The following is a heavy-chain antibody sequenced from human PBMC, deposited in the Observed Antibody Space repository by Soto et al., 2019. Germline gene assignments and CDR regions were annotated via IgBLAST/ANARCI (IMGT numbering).Heavy chain of an antibody. CDR2: ITPTLNIA. J-gene: IGHJ4*02. D-gene: IGHD1-26*01. CDR1: GGTFSSYT. V-gene: IGHV1-69*01. Sequence: QLQLVQSGAEVREPGSSVKVSCKASGGTFSSYTVIWVRQAPGQGLEWMGGITPTLNIAKYAEKLQGRVTITANESTSTVNMHLSSLRSEDTAVDFCARGYYSGSNPSSFDYWGQGTLVAVSS. CDR3: ARGYYSGSNPSSFDY.